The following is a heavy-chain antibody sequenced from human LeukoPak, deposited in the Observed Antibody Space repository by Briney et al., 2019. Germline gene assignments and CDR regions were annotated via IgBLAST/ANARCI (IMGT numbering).Heavy chain of an antibody. Sequence: GGSLRLSCAASGFTFDDYTMHWVRQAPGKGLEWVSLISWDGGSTYYADSVKGRFTISRDNSKNSLYLQMNSLRTEDTALYYCAEDIYSSGWYTIDYWGQGTLVTVSS. J-gene: IGHJ4*02. CDR1: GFTFDDYT. CDR2: ISWDGGST. V-gene: IGHV3-43*01. D-gene: IGHD6-19*01. CDR3: AEDIYSSGWYTIDY.